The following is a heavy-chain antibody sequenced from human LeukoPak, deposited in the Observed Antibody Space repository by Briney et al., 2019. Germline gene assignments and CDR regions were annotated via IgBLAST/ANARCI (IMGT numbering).Heavy chain of an antibody. J-gene: IGHJ5*02. CDR1: GYSFTAYW. CDR3: ARRVGATIRSYLAGGWFDP. CDR2: IYPGDSDT. Sequence: GESLKISCKGSGYSFTAYWIGWVRQMPGKGLEWMGIIYPGDSDTRYSPSFQGQVTISADKSISTAYLQWSSLKASDTAMYYCARRVGATIRSYLAGGWFDPWGQGTLVTVSS. V-gene: IGHV5-51*01. D-gene: IGHD5-12*01.